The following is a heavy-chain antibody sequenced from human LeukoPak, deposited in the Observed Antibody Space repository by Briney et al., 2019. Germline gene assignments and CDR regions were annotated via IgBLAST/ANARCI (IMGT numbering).Heavy chain of an antibody. J-gene: IGHJ4*01. V-gene: IGHV1-69*13. Sequence: GASVKVSCKASGGTFSSYAISWVRQAPGQGLEWMGGIIPIFGTANYAQKFQGRVTITADESTSTAYMELSRLRPDDTAVYYCAREGSGYTYGRGSYFDYWGHGILVTVSS. CDR3: AREGSGYTYGRGSYFDY. CDR2: IIPIFGTA. D-gene: IGHD5-18*01. CDR1: GGTFSSYA.